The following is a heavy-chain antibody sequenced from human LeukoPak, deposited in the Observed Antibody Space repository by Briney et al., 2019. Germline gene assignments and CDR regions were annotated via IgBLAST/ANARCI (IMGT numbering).Heavy chain of an antibody. V-gene: IGHV3-64*01. CDR1: GFTFSSYA. CDR3: AREDSSDWYYFDY. J-gene: IGHJ4*02. CDR2: ISSNGGST. Sequence: PGGSLRLSCAASGFTFSSYAMHWVRQAPGKGLEYVSAISSNGGSTYYANSVKGRFTISRDNSKNTLYLQMGSLRAEDMAVYYCAREDSSDWYYFDYWGQGTLVTVSS. D-gene: IGHD6-19*01.